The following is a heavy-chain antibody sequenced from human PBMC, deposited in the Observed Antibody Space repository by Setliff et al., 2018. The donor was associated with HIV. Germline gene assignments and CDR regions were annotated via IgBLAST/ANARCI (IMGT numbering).Heavy chain of an antibody. V-gene: IGHV4-4*08. CDR3: ARVARFGPGRGWFDP. Sequence: SETLSLTCTVSGGSISNYYWSWIRQPPGKGLEWIGYIYSSGTTDYNPALKSRVTMSVDTSNSHFSLKLASVTAAATAVYYCARVARFGPGRGWFDPWGQGTLVTVSS. D-gene: IGHD3-3*01. CDR1: GGSISNYY. CDR2: IYSSGTT. J-gene: IGHJ5*02.